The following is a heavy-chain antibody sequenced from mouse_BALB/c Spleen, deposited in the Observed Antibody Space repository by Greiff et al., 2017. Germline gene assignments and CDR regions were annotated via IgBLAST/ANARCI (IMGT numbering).Heavy chain of an antibody. CDR2: ISSGGSYT. D-gene: IGHD1-1*01. V-gene: IGHV5-9-4*01. J-gene: IGHJ4*01. CDR1: GFTFSSYA. CDR3: ARDDGSSSYAMDY. Sequence: EVHLVESGGGLVKPGGSLKLSCAASGFTFSSYAMSWVRQSPEKRLEWVAEISSGGSYTYYPDTVTGRFTISRDNAKNTLYLEMSSLRSEDTAMYYCARDDGSSSYAMDYWGQGTSVTVSS.